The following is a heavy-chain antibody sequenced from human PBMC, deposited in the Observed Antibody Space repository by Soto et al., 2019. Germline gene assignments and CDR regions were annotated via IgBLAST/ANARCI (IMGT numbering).Heavy chain of an antibody. Sequence: GGSLRLSCAASGFTFSSYAMSWVRQAPGKGLEWVSAISGSGGSTYYADSVKGRFTISRDNSKNTLYLQMSSLRAEDTAVYYCAKDGRSIAAAGYFDYWGQGTLVTVSS. CDR2: ISGSGGST. D-gene: IGHD6-13*01. V-gene: IGHV3-23*01. CDR3: AKDGRSIAAAGYFDY. J-gene: IGHJ4*02. CDR1: GFTFSSYA.